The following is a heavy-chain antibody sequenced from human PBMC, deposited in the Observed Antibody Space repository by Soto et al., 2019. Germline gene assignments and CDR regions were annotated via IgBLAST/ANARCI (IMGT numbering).Heavy chain of an antibody. V-gene: IGHV4-61*08. CDR3: ARRWGKTFDY. CDR1: GGSISSGGYY. Sequence: PSETLSLTCTVSGGSISSGGYYWSWIRQPPGKGLEWIGYIYYSGSTNYNPSLKSRVTISVDTSKNQFSLKLSSVTAADTAVYYCARRWGKTFDYWSQGTLVTVSS. D-gene: IGHD7-27*01. J-gene: IGHJ4*02. CDR2: IYYSGST.